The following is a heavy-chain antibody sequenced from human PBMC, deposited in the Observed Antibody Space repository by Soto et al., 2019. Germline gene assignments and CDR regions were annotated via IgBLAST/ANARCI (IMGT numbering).Heavy chain of an antibody. J-gene: IGHJ4*02. V-gene: IGHV3-30*18. CDR1: GFTFSSYG. CDR2: ISYDGSNK. Sequence: PGGSLRLSCAASGFTFSSYGMHWVRQAPGKGLEWVAVISYDGSNKYYADSVKGRFTISRDNSKNTLYLQMNSLRAEDTAVYYCAKYCTNGVCTFDYWGQGTLATVSS. D-gene: IGHD2-8*01. CDR3: AKYCTNGVCTFDY.